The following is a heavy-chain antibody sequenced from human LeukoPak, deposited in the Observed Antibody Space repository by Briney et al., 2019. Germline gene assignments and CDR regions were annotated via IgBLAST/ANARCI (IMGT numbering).Heavy chain of an antibody. J-gene: IGHJ4*02. CDR3: ASAGGSRDY. D-gene: IGHD1-26*01. CDR1: GFNFSIYA. CDR2: ISASGATT. V-gene: IGHV3-23*01. Sequence: GGSLRLSCAASGFNFSIYAMSWVRQAPGRGLQWVSGISASGATTYYADSLKGRFTVSRDISKNTLYLQMNSLRAEDTAVYYCASAGGSRDYWGQGTLVTVSS.